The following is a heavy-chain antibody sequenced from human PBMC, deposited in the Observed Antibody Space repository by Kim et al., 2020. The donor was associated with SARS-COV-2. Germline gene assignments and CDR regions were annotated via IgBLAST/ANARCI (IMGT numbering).Heavy chain of an antibody. D-gene: IGHD3-22*01. J-gene: IGHJ4*02. Sequence: YNPSLKSRVTISVDTSKNQFSLKLSSVTAADTAVYYCARGFWYDSSVNDYWGQGTLVTVSS. V-gene: IGHV4-34*01. CDR3: ARGFWYDSSVNDY.